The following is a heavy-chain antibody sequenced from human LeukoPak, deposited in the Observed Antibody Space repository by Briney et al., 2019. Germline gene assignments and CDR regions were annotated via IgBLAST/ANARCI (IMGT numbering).Heavy chain of an antibody. CDR3: ARNCGGDCYSRNAFDI. J-gene: IGHJ3*02. D-gene: IGHD2-21*02. CDR1: GYTSTSYY. V-gene: IGHV1-46*01. Sequence: ASVKVSCKASGYTSTSYYMHWVRQAPGQGLEWMGIINPSGGSTSYAQKFQGRVTMTRDTSTSTVYMELSSLRSEDTAVYYCARNCGGDCYSRNAFDIWGQGTMVTVSS. CDR2: INPSGGST.